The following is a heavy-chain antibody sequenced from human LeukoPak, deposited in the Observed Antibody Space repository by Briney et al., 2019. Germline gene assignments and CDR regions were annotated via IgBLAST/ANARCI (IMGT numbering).Heavy chain of an antibody. CDR1: GGSISSYY. V-gene: IGHV4-59*08. Sequence: NPSETLSLTCTVSGGSISSYYWSWIRQPPGKGLEWIGYIYYSGSTNYNPSLKSRVTISVDTSKNQFSLKLSSVTAADTAVYYCARPVDTAMPGAFDIWGQGTMVTVSS. CDR3: ARPVDTAMPGAFDI. J-gene: IGHJ3*02. CDR2: IYYSGST. D-gene: IGHD5-18*01.